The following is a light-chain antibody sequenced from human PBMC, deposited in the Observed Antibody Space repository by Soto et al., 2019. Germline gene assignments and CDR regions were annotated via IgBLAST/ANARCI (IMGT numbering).Light chain of an antibody. Sequence: DIQMTQSPSTLSASVGDRVIITCRASQSISNWLAWYQQKPGKAPKLLIYKASSLESGVPSRFGGSGSGTEFTLTISSLQPDDFATYYCQQYNPYPTFGQGTKVDIK. J-gene: IGKJ1*01. CDR1: QSISNW. CDR2: KAS. V-gene: IGKV1-5*03. CDR3: QQYNPYPT.